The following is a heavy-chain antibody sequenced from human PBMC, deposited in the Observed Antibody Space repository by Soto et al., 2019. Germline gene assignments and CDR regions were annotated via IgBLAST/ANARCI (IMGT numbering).Heavy chain of an antibody. CDR1: GYTFTSYA. CDR3: ARVSGYDSSGYYATAEYFQH. CDR2: INGGNGNT. Sequence: ASVKVSCKASGYTFTSYAMHWVRQAPGQRLEWMGWINGGNGNTKYSQKFQGRVTITRDSSASTAYMELSSLRSEDTAVYYCARVSGYDSSGYYATAEYFQHWGQGTLVTVS. V-gene: IGHV1-3*01. J-gene: IGHJ1*01. D-gene: IGHD3-22*01.